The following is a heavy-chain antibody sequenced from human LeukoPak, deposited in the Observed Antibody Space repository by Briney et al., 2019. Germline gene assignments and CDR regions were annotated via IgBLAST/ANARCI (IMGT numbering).Heavy chain of an antibody. J-gene: IGHJ4*02. CDR3: ARLRNNYNDNGDFPRY. D-gene: IGHD4-17*01. V-gene: IGHV4-38-2*01. CDR2: IYHSGTT. Sequence: SETLSLTCAVSGYPISSGYYWGWIRQPPGKGLEWIGHIYHSGTTYYNPSLKSRVTISVDTSKNQFSLRLNPVTAADTAVYYCARLRNNYNDNGDFPRYWGQGTLVTVFS. CDR1: GYPISSGYY.